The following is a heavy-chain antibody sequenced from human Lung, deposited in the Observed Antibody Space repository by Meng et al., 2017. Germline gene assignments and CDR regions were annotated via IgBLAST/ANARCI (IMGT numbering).Heavy chain of an antibody. J-gene: IGHJ4*02. CDR2: INPKSGDT. Sequence: QVQVVQSGAGVKKPGASVKVSCKPPGYNFPDYYIHWVRRAPGQGLEWMGRINPKSGDTHYAQKFQARVTMTGDTSISTAYMELSGLRSDDTAMYYCARDEDISAAGKLFGDYWGQGTLVTVSS. V-gene: IGHV1-2*06. CDR3: ARDEDISAAGKLFGDY. CDR1: GYNFPDYY. D-gene: IGHD6-25*01.